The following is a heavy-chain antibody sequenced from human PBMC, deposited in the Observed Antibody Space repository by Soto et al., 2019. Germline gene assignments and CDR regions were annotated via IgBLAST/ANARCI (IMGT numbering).Heavy chain of an antibody. V-gene: IGHV6-1*01. J-gene: IGHJ4*02. D-gene: IGHD5-12*01. CDR2: TYYRSKWYY. CDR1: GDSVSIYSGA. Sequence: PSQTLSLTCVISGDSVSIYSGAWNWIRQSPSRGLEWLGRTYYRSKWYYDYAESVKSRIIISVDTSKNQFSLQLNSVTPEDAAVYYCSSDPGYRLDYWGQGTQVTVSS. CDR3: SSDPGYRLDY.